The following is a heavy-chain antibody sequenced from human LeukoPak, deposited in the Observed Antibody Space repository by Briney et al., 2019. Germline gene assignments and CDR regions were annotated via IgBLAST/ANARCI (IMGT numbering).Heavy chain of an antibody. J-gene: IGHJ4*02. CDR1: GFTFSSYA. CDR3: ATYGDDSSGYSY. Sequence: GGSLRLSCAASGFTFSSYAMSWVRQAPGKGLEWVSAISGSGGSTYYADSVKGRFTISRDNSKNTLYLQMNSLRAEDTAVYYCATYGDDSSGYSYWGQGTLVTVSS. D-gene: IGHD3-22*01. V-gene: IGHV3-23*01. CDR2: ISGSGGST.